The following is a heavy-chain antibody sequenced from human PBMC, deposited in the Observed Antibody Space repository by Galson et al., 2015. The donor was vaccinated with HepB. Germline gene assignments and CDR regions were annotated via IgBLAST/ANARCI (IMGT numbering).Heavy chain of an antibody. V-gene: IGHV3-21*01. CDR1: GFTFSSYS. D-gene: IGHD6-6*01. CDR3: AREVYSSSDY. CDR2: ISHSSHYI. Sequence: SLRLSCAASGFTFSSYSMNWVRQAPGKGLEWVSSISHSSHYIYYADSVKGRFTISRDNAKNSLFLQMNSLRAEDTAVYYCAREVYSSSDYWGQGTLVTVSS. J-gene: IGHJ4*02.